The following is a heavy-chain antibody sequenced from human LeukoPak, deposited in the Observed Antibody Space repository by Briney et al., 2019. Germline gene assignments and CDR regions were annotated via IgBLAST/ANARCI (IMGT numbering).Heavy chain of an antibody. J-gene: IGHJ4*02. CDR2: IHPNNGDT. CDR3: ARDGPAQMVDLDY. V-gene: IGHV1-2*02. Sequence: ASVKVSCKASGYTFNGTGWYLYWLRQAPGQGLECMGWIHPNNGDTAYAQKFEGRVAMTRDPSISTAYMELGRLRPDDTAVYFCARDGPAQMVDLDYWGQGTLVTVSS. CDR1: GYTFNGTGWY. D-gene: IGHD3-10*01.